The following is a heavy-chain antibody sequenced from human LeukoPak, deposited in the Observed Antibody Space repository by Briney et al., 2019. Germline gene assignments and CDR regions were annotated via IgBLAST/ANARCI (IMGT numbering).Heavy chain of an antibody. CDR3: ARDQRQYTGFLEWSFDY. J-gene: IGHJ4*02. D-gene: IGHD3-3*01. V-gene: IGHV3-30-3*01. CDR2: ISYDGNNK. CDR1: GFTFSIYA. Sequence: PGRSLRLSCAASGFTFSIYAMHWVRQAPGKGLEWVALISYDGNNKYYADSVKGRFTISRDNSKNTLYLQVNSLSAEDTALYYCARDQRQYTGFLEWSFDYWGQGTLVTVSS.